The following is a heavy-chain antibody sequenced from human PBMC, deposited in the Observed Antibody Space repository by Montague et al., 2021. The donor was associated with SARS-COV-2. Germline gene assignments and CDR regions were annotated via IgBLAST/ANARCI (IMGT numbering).Heavy chain of an antibody. Sequence: SLRLSCAASGFTFSSYEMNWVRQAPGKGLEWVSYISSSGSTIYYADSVKGRFTISRDNAKNSLYPQMSSLRAEDTAIYYCASDSGIEIPDYYYSMDVWGQGTTVTVSS. CDR3: ASDSGIEIPDYYYSMDV. J-gene: IGHJ6*02. CDR2: ISSSGSTI. D-gene: IGHD5-24*01. CDR1: GFTFSSYE. V-gene: IGHV3-48*03.